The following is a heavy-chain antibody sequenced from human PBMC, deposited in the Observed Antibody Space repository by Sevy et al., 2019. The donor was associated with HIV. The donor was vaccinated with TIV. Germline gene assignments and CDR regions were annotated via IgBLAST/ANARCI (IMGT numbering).Heavy chain of an antibody. J-gene: IGHJ3*02. Sequence: GGSLRLSCAASGLTFSNYVMSWVRQAPGKGLEWLSVISGSSGTTYAAESVKGRFTISRDNSKNTLYLHMSCLGAEDTAVYYCARNLSPSGAFDIWGQGTRVTVSS. CDR3: ARNLSPSGAFDI. CDR2: ISGSSGTT. D-gene: IGHD6-25*01. V-gene: IGHV3-23*01. CDR1: GLTFSNYV.